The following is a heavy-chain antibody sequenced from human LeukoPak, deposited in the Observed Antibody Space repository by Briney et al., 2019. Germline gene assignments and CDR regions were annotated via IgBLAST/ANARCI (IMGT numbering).Heavy chain of an antibody. CDR1: GGSISSSNW. D-gene: IGHD3-10*01. CDR2: IYHSGST. Sequence: SETLSLTCAVSGGSISSSNWWSWVRQPPGKGLEWIGEIYHSGSTNYNPSLKSRVTISVDKSKNQFSLKLSSVTAADTAVYYCARGRYGSGSSGHFDYWGQGTLVTVSS. J-gene: IGHJ4*02. V-gene: IGHV4-4*02. CDR3: ARGRYGSGSSGHFDY.